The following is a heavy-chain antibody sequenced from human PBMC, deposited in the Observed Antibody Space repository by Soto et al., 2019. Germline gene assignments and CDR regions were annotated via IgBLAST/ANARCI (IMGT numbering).Heavy chain of an antibody. J-gene: IGHJ4*02. D-gene: IGHD5-18*01. CDR1: GGSISSSRYY. V-gene: IGHV4-39*01. CDR2: IYYSGST. Sequence: SETLSLTCTVSGGSISSSRYYWGWIRQPPGKGLEWIGSIYYSGSTYYNPSLKSRLTISVDTPKNQFSLKLSSVTAADTAVYFCARRTYSNGFFDYWGQGTLVTVSS. CDR3: ARRTYSNGFFDY.